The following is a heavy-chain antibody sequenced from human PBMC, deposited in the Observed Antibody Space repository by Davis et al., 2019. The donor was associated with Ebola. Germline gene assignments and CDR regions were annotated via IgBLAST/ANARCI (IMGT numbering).Heavy chain of an antibody. CDR1: GYTITGYY. CDR3: ARDFLEYYDFWSGKNRGLDYMDV. D-gene: IGHD3-3*01. J-gene: IGHJ6*03. CDR2: INPNSGGT. Sequence: ASVKVSCKASGYTITGYYMHWVRQAPGQGLEWMGWINPNSGGTNYAQKFQGRVTMTRDTSISTAYMELSRLRSDDTAVYYCARDFLEYYDFWSGKNRGLDYMDVWGKGTTVTVSS. V-gene: IGHV1-2*02.